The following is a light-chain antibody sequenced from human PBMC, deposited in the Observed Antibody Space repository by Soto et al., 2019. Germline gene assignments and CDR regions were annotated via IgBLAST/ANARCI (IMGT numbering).Light chain of an antibody. J-gene: IGLJ1*01. CDR2: EVN. CDR3: SSYAGSNTYV. V-gene: IGLV2-8*01. CDR1: SSDVGDYKH. Sequence: QSVLTQPPSASGSPGQSVTISCTGTSSDVGDYKHVSWYQQHPGKAPKLIVYEVNKRPSGVPDRFSGSKSYNMASLTVSGLQAEDEADYYCSSYAGSNTYVFGTGTKVNVL.